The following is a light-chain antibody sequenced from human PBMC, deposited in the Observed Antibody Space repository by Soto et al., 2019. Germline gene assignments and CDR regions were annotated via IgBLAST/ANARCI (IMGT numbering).Light chain of an antibody. CDR1: QSISSY. V-gene: IGKV1-39*01. CDR3: QQSYSTRGYT. CDR2: AAS. J-gene: IGKJ2*01. Sequence: DIQMTQSPSSLSASVGDRVTITCRASQSISSYLNWYQQKPGKAPKLLIYAASSLQSGVPSRFSGSGSGTDFTLTISSLQPEDFATYYCQQSYSTRGYTFGLGTKLEIK.